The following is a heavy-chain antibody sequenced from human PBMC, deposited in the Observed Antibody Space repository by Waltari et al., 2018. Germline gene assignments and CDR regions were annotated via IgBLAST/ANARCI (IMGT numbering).Heavy chain of an antibody. V-gene: IGHV1-69*10. Sequence: QVQLVQSGAEVKKPGSSVKVSCKASGGTFSSYAISWVRQAPGQGLEWMGGIIPILGIANYAQKFQGRVTITADKSTSTAYMELSSLRSEDTAVYYCARGPSGSYSRYYYYYMDVWGKGTTVTVSS. J-gene: IGHJ6*03. D-gene: IGHD1-26*01. CDR2: IIPILGIA. CDR1: GGTFSSYA. CDR3: ARGPSGSYSRYYYYYMDV.